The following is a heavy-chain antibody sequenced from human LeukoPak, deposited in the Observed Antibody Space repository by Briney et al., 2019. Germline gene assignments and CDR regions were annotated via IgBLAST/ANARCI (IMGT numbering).Heavy chain of an antibody. V-gene: IGHV3-23*01. J-gene: IGHJ4*02. CDR2: MSGGGGST. Sequence: PGGSLRLSCAASGFTFSSYGMSWVRQAPGKGLEWVSAMSGGGGSTYYADSVKGRFTISRDNSKNTLYLQMNSLRAEDTAVYYCAKAEYPPDYWGQGTLVTVSS. D-gene: IGHD2/OR15-2a*01. CDR1: GFTFSSYG. CDR3: AKAEYPPDY.